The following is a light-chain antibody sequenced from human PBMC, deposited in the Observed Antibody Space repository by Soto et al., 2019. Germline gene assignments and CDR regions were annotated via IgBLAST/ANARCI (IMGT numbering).Light chain of an antibody. CDR2: KAS. CDR3: QHYNSYSEA. Sequence: DIQMTQSPSPLSGYVGVRVTITCXASQTISSWLAWYQQKPGKAPKLPIYKASTLKSGVPSRFSGSGSGTEFTLTISSLQPDDFATYYCQHYNSYSEAFGQGTKVDIK. V-gene: IGKV1-5*03. CDR1: QTISSW. J-gene: IGKJ1*01.